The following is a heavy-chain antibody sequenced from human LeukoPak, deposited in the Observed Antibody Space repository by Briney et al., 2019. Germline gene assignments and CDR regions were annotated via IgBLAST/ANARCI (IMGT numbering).Heavy chain of an antibody. CDR3: ARDGGVRQYYYDSTGWYFDL. Sequence: GGSLRLSCAASGFTVSSNYMSWVRQAPGEGLEWVSVIYSGGSTYYADSVKGRFTISRDNSKNTLYLQMNSLRAEDTAVYYCARDGGVRQYYYDSTGWYFDLWGRGTLVTVSS. D-gene: IGHD3-22*01. CDR2: IYSGGST. V-gene: IGHV3-66*01. J-gene: IGHJ2*01. CDR1: GFTVSSNY.